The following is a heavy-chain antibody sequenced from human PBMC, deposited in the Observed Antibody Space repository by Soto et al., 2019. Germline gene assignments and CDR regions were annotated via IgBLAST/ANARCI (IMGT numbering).Heavy chain of an antibody. CDR1: GASMTTGGFS. CDR3: TRGSAAPLTLHYFDT. J-gene: IGHJ4*02. CDR2: VYHRAST. Sequence: SETLSLTCAVSGASMTTGGFSWTWVRQPPGGGLEWIGHVYHRASTQYNPSLKGRVSISVDTSRSLFSLRLTSLTAVDTAVYFCTRGSAAPLTLHYFDTWGQGTPVTVSS. D-gene: IGHD2-15*01. V-gene: IGHV4-30-2*01.